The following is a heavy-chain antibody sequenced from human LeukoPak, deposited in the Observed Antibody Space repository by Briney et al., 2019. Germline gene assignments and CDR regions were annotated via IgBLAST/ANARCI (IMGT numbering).Heavy chain of an antibody. D-gene: IGHD2-2*01. CDR2: ICHSGST. J-gene: IGHJ6*04. Sequence: SETLSLTCAVSGGSISSGGYSWSWIRQPPGKGLEWIGYICHSGSTYYNPSLKSRVTISVDRSKNQFSLKLSSVTAADTAVYYCARDGCSSTSCYFGYGMDVWGKGTTVTVSS. CDR3: ARDGCSSTSCYFGYGMDV. CDR1: GGSISSGGYS. V-gene: IGHV4-30-2*01.